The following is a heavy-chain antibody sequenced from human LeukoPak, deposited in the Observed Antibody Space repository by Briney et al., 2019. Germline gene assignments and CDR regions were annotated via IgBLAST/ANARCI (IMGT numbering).Heavy chain of an antibody. D-gene: IGHD3-22*01. V-gene: IGHV3-23*01. CDR2: ISGSGGST. Sequence: GGSLRLSCAASGFTFSSYAMSWVRQAPGKGLEWVSAISGSGGSTYYADSVKGRFTISRDNSKNTLYLQMNSLRAEDTAVYYCAKDVSGYVNSGVDYWGQGALVTVSS. CDR3: AKDVSGYVNSGVDY. J-gene: IGHJ4*02. CDR1: GFTFSSYA.